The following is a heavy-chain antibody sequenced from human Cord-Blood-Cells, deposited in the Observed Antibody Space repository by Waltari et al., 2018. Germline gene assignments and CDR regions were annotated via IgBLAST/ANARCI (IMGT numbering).Heavy chain of an antibody. J-gene: IGHJ4*02. Sequence: QVQLVQSGAEVKKPGSSVKVPCKASGGTFSSYAISWVRRAPGQGLWWMGGIIRIVGTANYAQKFQDRVTITADESSSTGYRGLSSLRSEDTGVYYCARAARDCSGGSCSTSDCLDYWGQGTLVTVSS. V-gene: IGHV1-69*01. CDR1: GGTFSSYA. CDR2: IIRIVGTA. D-gene: IGHD2-15*01. CDR3: ARAARDCSGGSCSTSDCLDY.